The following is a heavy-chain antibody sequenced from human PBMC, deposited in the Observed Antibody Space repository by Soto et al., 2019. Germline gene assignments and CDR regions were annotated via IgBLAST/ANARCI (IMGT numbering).Heavy chain of an antibody. CDR2: ISSSGSTI. CDR1: GFTFSSYE. CDR3: ASLVGATTLRFTLDY. Sequence: EVQLVESGGGLVQPGGSLRLSCAASGFTFSSYEMNWVRQAAGKGLEWVSYISSSGSTIYYADSVKGRFTISRDNAKNSLYLQMNSMRAEDTAVYYCASLVGATTLRFTLDYWGQGTLVTVSS. V-gene: IGHV3-48*03. D-gene: IGHD1-26*01. J-gene: IGHJ4*02.